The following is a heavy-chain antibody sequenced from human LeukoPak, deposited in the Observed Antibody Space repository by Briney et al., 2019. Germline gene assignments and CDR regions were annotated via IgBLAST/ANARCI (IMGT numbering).Heavy chain of an antibody. CDR3: ARVDYYDSSGYYQEYFQH. V-gene: IGHV4-39*07. CDR2: IYDSGST. CDR1: GGSIRSSYYY. D-gene: IGHD3-22*01. J-gene: IGHJ1*01. Sequence: SETLSLTCTVSGGSIRSSYYYWGWIRQPPGKGLEWIVSIYDSGSTYYNPSLKSRVTISVDRSKNQFSLKLSSVTAADTAVYYCARVDYYDSSGYYQEYFQHWGQGTLVTVSS.